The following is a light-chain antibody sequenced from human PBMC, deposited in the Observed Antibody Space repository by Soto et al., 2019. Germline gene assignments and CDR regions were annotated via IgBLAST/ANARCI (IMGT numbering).Light chain of an antibody. J-gene: IGKJ2*01. CDR3: QQSYLTPRT. CDR1: QSISTH. Sequence: DIQMTQSPSSLSASVGDRVTISCRASQSISTHLNWYQQKPGKAPKLLIYAASSLQSGVPSRFSGGGSGTDFTLTISSLQPEDFATYYCQQSYLTPRTFGQGTKLQIK. V-gene: IGKV1-39*01. CDR2: AAS.